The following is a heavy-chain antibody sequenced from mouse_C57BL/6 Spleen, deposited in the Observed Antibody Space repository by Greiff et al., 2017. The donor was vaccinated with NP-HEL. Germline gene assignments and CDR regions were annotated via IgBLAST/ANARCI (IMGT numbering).Heavy chain of an antibody. CDR1: GYTFTDYE. CDR2: IDPETGGT. CDR3: TRVKRDYYGSSYDY. J-gene: IGHJ2*01. V-gene: IGHV1-15*01. D-gene: IGHD1-1*01. Sequence: VQLQQSGAELVRPGASVTLSCKASGYTFTDYEMHWVKQTPVHGLEWIGAIDPETGGTAYNQKFKGKAILTADKSSITAYMALRSLTSEDSAVYYCTRVKRDYYGSSYDYWGQGTTLTVSS.